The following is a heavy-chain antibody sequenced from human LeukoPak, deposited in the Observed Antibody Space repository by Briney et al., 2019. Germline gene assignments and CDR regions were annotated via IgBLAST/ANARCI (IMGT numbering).Heavy chain of an antibody. CDR1: GFTFSSYA. V-gene: IGHV3-23*01. J-gene: IGHJ4*02. Sequence: GGSLRLSCAASGFTFSSYAMSWVRQAPGKGLEWVSAISGSGGSTYYADSVKGRFTISRDNSKNTLYLQMNSLRAEDTAVYYCAKVGFGSGYYGSVDYWGQGTLVTVSS. CDR2: ISGSGGST. D-gene: IGHD3-22*01. CDR3: AKVGFGSGYYGSVDY.